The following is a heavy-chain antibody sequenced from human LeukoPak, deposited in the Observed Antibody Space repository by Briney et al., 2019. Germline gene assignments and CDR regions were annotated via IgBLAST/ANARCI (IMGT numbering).Heavy chain of an antibody. CDR1: VFTFSSDW. V-gene: IGHV3-30*18. D-gene: IGHD6-19*01. Sequence: SGGSLRLSSAASVFTFSSDWMRVGREAAGKRVWGVATISYEGSNKKYVDSVKGRFTISRDNSKNTLFLEMNSLRSEDTAVYYCAKDASPSGWGYFAYWGQGTLVTVSS. J-gene: IGHJ4*02. CDR3: AKDASPSGWGYFAY. CDR2: ISYEGSNK.